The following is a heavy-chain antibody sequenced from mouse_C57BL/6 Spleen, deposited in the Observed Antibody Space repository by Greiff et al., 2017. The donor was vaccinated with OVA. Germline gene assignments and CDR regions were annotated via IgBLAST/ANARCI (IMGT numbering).Heavy chain of an antibody. D-gene: IGHD1-1*01. CDR2: IDPSDSYT. Sequence: QVQLQQPGAELVKPGASVKLSCKASGYTFTSYWMQWVKQRPGQGLEWIGEIDPSDSYTNYNQKFKGKATLTVDTTSSTAYMQLSSLTSEDSAVYSCARRIYGSSVYFDYWGQGTTLTVSS. CDR1: GYTFTSYW. V-gene: IGHV1-50*01. J-gene: IGHJ2*01. CDR3: ARRIYGSSVYFDY.